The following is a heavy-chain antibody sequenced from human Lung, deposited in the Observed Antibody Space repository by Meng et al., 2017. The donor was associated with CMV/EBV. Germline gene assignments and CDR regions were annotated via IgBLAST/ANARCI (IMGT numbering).Heavy chain of an antibody. CDR3: ARVLGYCSSTSCASDY. V-gene: IGHV3-21*01. D-gene: IGHD2-2*01. J-gene: IGHJ4*02. CDR2: ISSSSSYI. Sequence: SCAASGFTFSTYRMNWVRQAPGKGLEWVSSISSSSSYIYYADSVKGRFTISRDNAKNSLYLQMNSLRAEDTAVYYCARVLGYCSSTSCASDYWGQGAXVNGAS. CDR1: GFTFSTYR.